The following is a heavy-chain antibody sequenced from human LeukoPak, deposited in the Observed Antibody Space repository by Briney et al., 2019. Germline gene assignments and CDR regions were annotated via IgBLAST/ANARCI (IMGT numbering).Heavy chain of an antibody. Sequence: GGSLRLSCAASGFTFRIYGMSWVRQAPGKGLEWVSGISPGGEIPYYADSVRGRFTISRDNSKDTVSLQMHSLRAEDTATYYCAKDDGWLHYYHWGQGTLVTVSS. CDR1: GFTFRIYG. D-gene: IGHD3-10*01. CDR2: ISPGGEIP. CDR3: AKDDGWLHYYH. V-gene: IGHV3-23*01. J-gene: IGHJ4*02.